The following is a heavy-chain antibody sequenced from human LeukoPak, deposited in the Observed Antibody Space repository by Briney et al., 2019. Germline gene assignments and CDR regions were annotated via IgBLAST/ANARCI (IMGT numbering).Heavy chain of an antibody. J-gene: IGHJ3*02. D-gene: IGHD6-13*01. CDR3: AKDGGSSWVRNDAFDI. CDR2: IRYDGSNK. V-gene: IGHV3-30*02. CDR1: GFTFSSYG. Sequence: PGGSLRLSCAASGFTFSSYGMHWVRQAPGKGLEWVAFIRYDGSNKYYADSVKGRFTISRDNSKNTLYLQMNSLRAEDTAVYYCAKDGGSSWVRNDAFDIWGQGTMVTVSS.